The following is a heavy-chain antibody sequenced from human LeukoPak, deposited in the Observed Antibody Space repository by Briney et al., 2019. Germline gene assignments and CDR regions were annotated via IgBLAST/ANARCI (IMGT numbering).Heavy chain of an antibody. CDR2: ISYDGSNK. Sequence: PGRSLRLSCAASGFTFSSYGMHWVRQAPGKGLEWVAVISYDGSNKYYADSVKGRFTISRDNSKNTLYLQMNSLRAEDTAVYYCSRAGTTGYFDYWGQGTLVTPSS. CDR1: GFTFSSYG. D-gene: IGHD1-14*01. V-gene: IGHV3-30*03. CDR3: SRAGTTGYFDY. J-gene: IGHJ4*02.